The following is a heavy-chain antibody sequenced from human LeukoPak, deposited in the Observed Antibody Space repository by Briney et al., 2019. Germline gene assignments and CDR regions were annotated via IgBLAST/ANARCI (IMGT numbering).Heavy chain of an antibody. Sequence: PSETLSLSCTVSGGSINNYYWTWIRQPAGEGLEWLGRIYGSSGNTDYNPSLKGRVTMSLDKSQNQFSLILKSVTAADTAFYYCARVLSAMGANTFDVWGQGTMVTVSS. CDR1: GGSINNYY. D-gene: IGHD1-26*01. V-gene: IGHV4-4*07. CDR3: ARVLSAMGANTFDV. J-gene: IGHJ3*01. CDR2: IYGSSGNT.